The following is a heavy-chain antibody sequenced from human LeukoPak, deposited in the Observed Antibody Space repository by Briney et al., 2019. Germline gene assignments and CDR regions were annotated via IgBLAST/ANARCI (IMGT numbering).Heavy chain of an antibody. J-gene: IGHJ4*02. D-gene: IGHD6-13*01. CDR3: AVHIIAAFDY. CDR1: GIIVSNNY. V-gene: IGHV3-53*01. CDR2: IYSGGGT. Sequence: PGGSLKLSCAASGIIVSNNYMSWVRQAPGKGLEWVSVIYSGGGTFYADSVKGRFTISRDNSENTLYLQMNSLRAEDTAVYYCAVHIIAAFDYWGQGTLVTVSS.